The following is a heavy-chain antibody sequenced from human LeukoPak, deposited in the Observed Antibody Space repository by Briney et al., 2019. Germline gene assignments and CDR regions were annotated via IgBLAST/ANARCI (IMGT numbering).Heavy chain of an antibody. D-gene: IGHD6-19*01. CDR3: ATGAGCGY. CDR2: IKQDGSER. Sequence: GGSLRLSCAASGFTFSSHWMTWVRQAPGKGLEWVANIKQDGSERNYEDSVKGRFTISRDNAKNSLYLQMNTLRDEDTAVYYCATGAGCGYWGQGTLVTVSS. CDR1: GFTFSSHW. V-gene: IGHV3-7*03. J-gene: IGHJ4*02.